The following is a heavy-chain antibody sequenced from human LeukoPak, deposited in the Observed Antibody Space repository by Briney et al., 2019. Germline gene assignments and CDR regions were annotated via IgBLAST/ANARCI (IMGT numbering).Heavy chain of an antibody. CDR2: ISGSGGST. J-gene: IGHJ4*02. CDR1: GFTFSDYY. D-gene: IGHD1-26*01. Sequence: PGGSLRLSCATSGFTFSDYYMSWIRQAPGKGLEWVSAISGSGGSTYYADSVKGRFTISRDNSKNTLYLQMNSLRAEDTAVYYCAKVESIYSGSHDYWGQGTLVTVSS. CDR3: AKVESIYSGSHDY. V-gene: IGHV3-23*01.